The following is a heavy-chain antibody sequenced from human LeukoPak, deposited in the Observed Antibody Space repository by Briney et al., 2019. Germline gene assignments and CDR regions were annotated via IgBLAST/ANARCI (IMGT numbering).Heavy chain of an antibody. CDR3: GRVVGATTQLDY. D-gene: IGHD1-26*01. CDR2: INTGNGNT. V-gene: IGHV1-3*04. J-gene: IGHJ4*02. CDR1: GYTFTCHS. Sequence: ASVKVSCKASGYTFTCHSMHWVRQAPGQRLEWMGWINTGNGNTKYSQKFQGRVTITRDTSASTAYMELSSLRSEDTAVYYCGRVVGATTQLDYWGQGTLVTVSS.